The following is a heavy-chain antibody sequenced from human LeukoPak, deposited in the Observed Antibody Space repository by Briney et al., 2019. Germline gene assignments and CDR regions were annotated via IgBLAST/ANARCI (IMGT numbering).Heavy chain of an antibody. V-gene: IGHV1-3*01. CDR3: ARVRMVRGVISYYYGMDV. D-gene: IGHD3-10*01. CDR2: INAGNGNT. J-gene: IGHJ6*04. Sequence: GASVNVSCKSAGYTFTIYAMHWGRHGQAPRHEWMGWINAGNGNTKYSQKFQGRVTITRDTSASTAYMELSRLRSEDTAVYYCARVRMVRGVISYYYGMDVWGKGTTVTVSS. CDR1: GYTFTIYA.